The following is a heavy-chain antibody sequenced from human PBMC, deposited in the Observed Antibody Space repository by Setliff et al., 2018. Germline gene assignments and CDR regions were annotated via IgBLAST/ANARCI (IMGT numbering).Heavy chain of an antibody. Sequence: PSETLSLTCIVSGASINSSTFFWGWIRQPPGKGLEWIGSIYYSGTTYYNPSVRSRVTISVGTSKNQFSLKLSSVTAADTAVYFCARRPYQHYDSSGYSVNYYMDVWGKGTTVTVSS. V-gene: IGHV4-39*01. J-gene: IGHJ6*03. D-gene: IGHD3-22*01. CDR3: ARRPYQHYDSSGYSVNYYMDV. CDR1: GASINSSTFF. CDR2: IYYSGTT.